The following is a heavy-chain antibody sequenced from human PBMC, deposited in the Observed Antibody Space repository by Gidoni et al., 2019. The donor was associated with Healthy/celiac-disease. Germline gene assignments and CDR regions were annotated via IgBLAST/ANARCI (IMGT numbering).Heavy chain of an antibody. J-gene: IGHJ6*02. CDR2: ISYDGSNK. CDR1: GFPFSSYG. Sequence: QVQLVESGGGVVQPGRSLRLSCAASGFPFSSYGMNWVRQAPGKGLEWVAVISYDGSNKYSADSVKGRFTISRDNSKNTLYLQMNSLRAEDTAVYYCAKEQLEVGATLYYYYGMDVWGQGTTVTVSS. V-gene: IGHV3-30*18. D-gene: IGHD1-26*01. CDR3: AKEQLEVGATLYYYYGMDV.